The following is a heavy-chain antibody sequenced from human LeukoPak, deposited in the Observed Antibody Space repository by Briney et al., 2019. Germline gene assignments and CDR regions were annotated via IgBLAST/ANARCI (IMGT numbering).Heavy chain of an antibody. CDR1: GVTFSSYS. Sequence: PGGSLRLSCAASGVTFSSYSMNWVRQAPGKGLEWVSSISSSSSYIYYADSVNRRFTISRDNAKNSLYLQMNSLRAEDTAVYYCASGGVRYPFDYWGQGTLVTVSS. V-gene: IGHV3-21*01. CDR2: ISSSSSYI. J-gene: IGHJ4*02. CDR3: ASGGVRYPFDY. D-gene: IGHD1-26*01.